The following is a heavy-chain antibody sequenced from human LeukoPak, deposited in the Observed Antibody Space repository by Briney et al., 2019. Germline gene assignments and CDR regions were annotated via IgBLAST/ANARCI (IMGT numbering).Heavy chain of an antibody. V-gene: IGHV3-48*03. CDR1: GFAFSVYE. CDR2: ISSSGGTR. D-gene: IGHD6-19*01. J-gene: IGHJ4*02. CDR3: ATLTVASSFDY. Sequence: GGSLRLSCAASGFAFSVYEMYWVRQAPGKGLEWVSYISSSGGTRYYADSVKGRFTISRDNAKNSLYLQMNSLRAEDTAVYYCATLTVASSFDYWGQGTLVTVSS.